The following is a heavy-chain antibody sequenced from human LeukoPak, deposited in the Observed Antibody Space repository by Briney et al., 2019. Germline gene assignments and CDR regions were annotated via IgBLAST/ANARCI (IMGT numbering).Heavy chain of an antibody. V-gene: IGHV3-23*01. CDR1: GFTFSSYG. D-gene: IGHD1-26*01. CDR2: ISGSGGST. Sequence: GGTLRLSCAASGFTFSSYGMSWVRQAPGKGLEWVSSISGSGGSTNYADSVKGRFTVSRDNSKNTLYLQMNSLRAEDTAVYYCAKAGATVGYNWFDPWGQGTLVTVSS. CDR3: AKAGATVGYNWFDP. J-gene: IGHJ5*02.